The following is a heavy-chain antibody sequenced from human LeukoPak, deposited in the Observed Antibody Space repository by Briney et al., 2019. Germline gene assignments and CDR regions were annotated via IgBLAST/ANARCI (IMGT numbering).Heavy chain of an antibody. CDR1: GYSISSGYY. D-gene: IGHD5-18*01. J-gene: IGHJ6*03. Sequence: PSETLSLTCTVSGYSISSGYYWGWIRQPPGKGLEWIGSIYHSGSTYYNPSLKSRVTISVDTSKNQFSLKLSSVTAADTAVYYCARGTNVDTAMPYYYYYMDVWGKGTTVTVSS. CDR3: ARGTNVDTAMPYYYYYMDV. V-gene: IGHV4-38-2*02. CDR2: IYHSGST.